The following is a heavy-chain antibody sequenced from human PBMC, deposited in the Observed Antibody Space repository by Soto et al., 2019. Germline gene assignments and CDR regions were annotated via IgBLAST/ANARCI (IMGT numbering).Heavy chain of an antibody. J-gene: IGHJ6*02. CDR3: ARALVVPRVTGGSINYYYYGMDV. CDR1: GYTFTGYY. Sequence: ASVKVSCKASGYTFTGYYMHWVRQAPGQGLEWMGWINPNSGGTNYAQKFQGRVTMTRDTSISTAYMELSRLRSDDTAVYYCARALVVPRVTGGSINYYYYGMDVWGQGTTVTVSS. D-gene: IGHD3-10*01. CDR2: INPNSGGT. V-gene: IGHV1-2*02.